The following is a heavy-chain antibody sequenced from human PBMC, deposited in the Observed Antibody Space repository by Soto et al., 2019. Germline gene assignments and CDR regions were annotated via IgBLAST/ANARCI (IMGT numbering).Heavy chain of an antibody. J-gene: IGHJ3*01. CDR1: GFTLSTYA. CDR2: IYSGSITI. D-gene: IGHD1-20*01. Sequence: PGGSLRLSCAASGFTLSTYAFNWVRQAPGKGLEWVSHIYSGSITISYADSVRGRFTISRDNAKDSLFLQMNSLGDEDTAVYYCVRDHNWAFDLWGQGTMVTVSS. V-gene: IGHV3-48*02. CDR3: VRDHNWAFDL.